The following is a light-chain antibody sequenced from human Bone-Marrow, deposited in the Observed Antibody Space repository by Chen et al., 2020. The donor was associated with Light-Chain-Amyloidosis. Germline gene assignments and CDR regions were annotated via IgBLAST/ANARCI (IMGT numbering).Light chain of an antibody. CDR3: QQHESAPRT. CDR1: QSIWFSSNSENY. Sequence: DIVITPSPDSLAVSLGGRATITCKSSQSIWFSSNSENYLAWYQNKPGQPPKLLIYSAATRESGVLDRVSGIGSGPDFTVCISGLQAEDGAVYDGQQHESAPRTVGQGTKVDVK. CDR2: SAA. V-gene: IGKV4-1*01. J-gene: IGKJ1*01.